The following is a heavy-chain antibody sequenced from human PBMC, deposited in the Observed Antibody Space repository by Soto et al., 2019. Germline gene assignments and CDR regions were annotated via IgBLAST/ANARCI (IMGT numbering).Heavy chain of an antibody. Sequence: ASVKVSCKASGYTFTSYDINWVRQATGQGLEWMGRMNPNSGDTGLAQKFQGRITMTRNTSITTAYMELSSLRSEDTAVYYCARDGSKIDGYGVQLGYWGQGTLVTVSS. CDR2: MNPNSGDT. J-gene: IGHJ4*02. CDR3: ARDGSKIDGYGVQLGY. CDR1: GYTFTSYD. D-gene: IGHD4-17*01. V-gene: IGHV1-8*01.